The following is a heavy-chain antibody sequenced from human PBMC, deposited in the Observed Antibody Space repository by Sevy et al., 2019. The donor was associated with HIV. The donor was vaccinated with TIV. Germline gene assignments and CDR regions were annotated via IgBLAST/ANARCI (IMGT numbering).Heavy chain of an antibody. CDR1: GYTFSNYG. CDR2: ISPFNNKT. V-gene: IGHV1-18*01. Sequence: ASVKVSCKASGYTFSNYGISWVRQAPGQGLERMGWISPFNNKTNYAQKFQGRVSLTSDTSATTAYMEVTSLRSDDTAVYYCARDRVHDWGEGWFDPWGQGTLVTVSS. CDR3: ARDRVHDWGEGWFDP. D-gene: IGHD2-21*01. J-gene: IGHJ5*02.